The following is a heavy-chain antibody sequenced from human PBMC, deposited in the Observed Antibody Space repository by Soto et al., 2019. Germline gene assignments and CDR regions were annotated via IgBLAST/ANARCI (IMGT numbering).Heavy chain of an antibody. CDR1: GYSFSNYG. J-gene: IGHJ5*02. CDR2: ISTYNGNT. V-gene: IGHV1-18*01. Sequence: QVQLVQSGAEVKKPGASVKVSCKASGYSFSNYGISWVRQAPGQGLEWMGWISTYNGNTNYARKLQGRVTMTTDTSTSTAYMELRSLIYDATAVYYCARDPGSAGYRPLLSWGQGTLVAVSS. D-gene: IGHD3-16*02. CDR3: ARDPGSAGYRPLLS.